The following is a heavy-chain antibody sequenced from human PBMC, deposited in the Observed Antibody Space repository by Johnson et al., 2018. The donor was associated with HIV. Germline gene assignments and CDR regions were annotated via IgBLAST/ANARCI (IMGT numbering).Heavy chain of an antibody. V-gene: IGHV3-30*03. CDR3: ARDWGPRLGYYDSSGYYWAFDV. D-gene: IGHD3-22*01. Sequence: QVQLVESGGGVVRPGGSLRLSCAASGFTFDDYGMHWVRQAPGKGLEWVAVISYDGSNKYYADSVKGRFTISRDNSKNPLYLQMNSLRAEDTAVYYCARDWGPRLGYYDSSGYYWAFDVWGQGTMVTVSS. CDR2: ISYDGSNK. CDR1: GFTFDDYG. J-gene: IGHJ3*01.